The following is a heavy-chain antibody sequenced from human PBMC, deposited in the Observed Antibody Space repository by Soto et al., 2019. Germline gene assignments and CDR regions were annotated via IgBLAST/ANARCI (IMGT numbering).Heavy chain of an antibody. D-gene: IGHD6-19*01. CDR1: CYTFTIYF. V-gene: IGHV1-18*04. CDR2: ISAYNGNT. J-gene: IGHJ6*04. CDR3: ARDRHRTGWYQDMEV. Sequence: GASLNVSFKASCYTFTIYFIILFLHSPLQWLELMGFISAYNGNTNYAQNLQGRVTMTTDTSTSTAYMELRSLRSDDTAVYYCARDRHRTGWYQDMEVWGKGNTVNV.